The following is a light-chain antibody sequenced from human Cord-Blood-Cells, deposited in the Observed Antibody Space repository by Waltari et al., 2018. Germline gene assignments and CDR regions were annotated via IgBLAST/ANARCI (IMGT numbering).Light chain of an antibody. V-gene: IGLV2-23*01. CDR3: CSYAGSSTFV. CDR2: EGS. J-gene: IGLJ3*02. Sequence: QSALTQPASVSGSPGQSITISCTGTSSDVGSYNLVSWYQQHPGKAPKLMIYEGSKRPSGVSNGFSGSKSGNPASLTISGLQAEDEADYCCCSYAGSSTFVFGGGTKLTVL. CDR1: SSDVGSYNL.